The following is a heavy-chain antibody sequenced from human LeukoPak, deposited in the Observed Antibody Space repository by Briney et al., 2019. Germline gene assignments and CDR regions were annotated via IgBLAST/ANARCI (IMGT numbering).Heavy chain of an antibody. CDR3: AREGVSSIAARRYFDY. D-gene: IGHD6-6*01. J-gene: IGHJ4*02. CDR1: GFTFSSYS. CDR2: ISSSSSTI. V-gene: IGHV3-48*01. Sequence: GGSLRLSCAASGFTFSSYSMNWVRQAPGKGLEWVSFISSSSSTIYYADSVKGRFTISRDNAKNSLYLQMNSLRAEDTAVYYCAREGVSSIAARRYFDYWGQGTLVTVSS.